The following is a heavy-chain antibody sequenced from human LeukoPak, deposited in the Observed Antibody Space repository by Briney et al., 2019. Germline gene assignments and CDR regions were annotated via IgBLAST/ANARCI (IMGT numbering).Heavy chain of an antibody. V-gene: IGHV3-23*01. CDR1: GFTFSSYV. J-gene: IGHJ4*02. CDR3: AKPEMTTTPGRFDY. D-gene: IGHD5-24*01. Sequence: GGSLRLSCAASGFTFSSYVMSWVRQAPGEGLEWVSSISGSGGSTDYADSVKGRFTISRDNSKNMLYLQMNSLRAEDTAVYYCAKPEMTTTPGRFDYWGQGTLVTVSS. CDR2: ISGSGGST.